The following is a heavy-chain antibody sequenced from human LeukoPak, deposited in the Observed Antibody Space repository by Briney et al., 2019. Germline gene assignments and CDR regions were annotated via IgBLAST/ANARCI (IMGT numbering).Heavy chain of an antibody. CDR1: GASISSYY. Sequence: SETLSLTCTVSGASISSYYWSWIRQPAEKGLEWIGRIYTSGSTNYNPSLKSRVTMSVDTSKNQFSLKLSSVTAADTAVYYCARDRRTASRAFDIWGQGTMVTVSS. J-gene: IGHJ3*02. V-gene: IGHV4-4*07. CDR3: ARDRRTASRAFDI. D-gene: IGHD2-21*01. CDR2: IYTSGST.